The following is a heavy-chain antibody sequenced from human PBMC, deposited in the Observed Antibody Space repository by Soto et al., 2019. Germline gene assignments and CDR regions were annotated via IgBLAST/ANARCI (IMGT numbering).Heavy chain of an antibody. Sequence: GGSLRLSCAVSGFSVSNTYMSWVRQAPGKGLEWISVIYRGRATYYADSVKGRFTISRDDSRNTVYLQMNSLTTEDTAVYFCAREDGIAVAGGTFDIWGQGTMVTV. J-gene: IGHJ3*02. CDR2: IYRGRAT. CDR1: GFSVSNTY. CDR3: AREDGIAVAGGTFDI. V-gene: IGHV3-53*01. D-gene: IGHD6-19*01.